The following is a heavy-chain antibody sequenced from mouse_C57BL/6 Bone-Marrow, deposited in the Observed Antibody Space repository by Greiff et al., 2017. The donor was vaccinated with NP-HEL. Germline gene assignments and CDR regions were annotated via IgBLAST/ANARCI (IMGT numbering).Heavy chain of an antibody. J-gene: IGHJ4*01. Sequence: EVQLLQSGAELVKPGASVKLSCTASGFNIKDYYMHWVKQRTEQGLEWIGRIDLADGETKYAPTFQGMATITTDTSSNTAYRQLSSLTYEDTAVYYCARRRYHYAMDYWGQGTSVTVST. CDR1: GFNIKDYY. D-gene: IGHD1-1*01. CDR2: IDLADGET. CDR3: ARRRYHYAMDY. V-gene: IGHV14-2*01.